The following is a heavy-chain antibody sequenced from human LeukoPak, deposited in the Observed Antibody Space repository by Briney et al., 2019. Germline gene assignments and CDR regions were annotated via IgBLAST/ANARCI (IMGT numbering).Heavy chain of an antibody. V-gene: IGHV5-51*01. CDR1: EYSFTNYW. CDR2: IYLGDSDT. D-gene: IGHD2-2*01. CDR3: ATTKTNYCSSTSCYADS. Sequence: GESLKISCKAPEYSFTNYWIGWVRQTPVKGLEGMGIIYLGDSDTRYSPSFHGQVTISADKSIRTAYLQWSRLKASDTAMYYCATTKTNYCSSTSCYADSWGQGTLVTVSS. J-gene: IGHJ5*01.